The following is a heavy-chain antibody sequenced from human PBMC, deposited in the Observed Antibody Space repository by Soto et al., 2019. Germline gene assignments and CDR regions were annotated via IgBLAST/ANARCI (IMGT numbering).Heavy chain of an antibody. D-gene: IGHD1-1*01. CDR3: AREVQYWFDP. J-gene: IGHJ5*02. Sequence: SLSLTCSVCGGSISSYYWSWIRQPPGKGLEWIGYIYESGTTTYNPSLKSRLTISIDTSRNQFSLRLSSVTAADPAVYYCAREVQYWFDPWGQGALVTGSS. CDR1: GGSISSYY. CDR2: IYESGTT. V-gene: IGHV4-59*01.